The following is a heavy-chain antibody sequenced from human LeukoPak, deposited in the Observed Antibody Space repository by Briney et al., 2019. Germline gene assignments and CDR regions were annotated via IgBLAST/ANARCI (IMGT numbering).Heavy chain of an antibody. CDR3: SRHSKYTRTTVFDY. D-gene: IGHD4-11*01. CDR2: VHYSGST. J-gene: IGHJ4*02. CDR1: GGSISTNY. Sequence: SETLSLTCTVSGGSISTNYCSWSRQPPGKGLEWIGYVHYSGSTKYNPSLKSRVTISLDTAENQFSLRLSSVSSVTTAVSDWSRHSKYTRTTVFDYWGRGTLVTVSS. V-gene: IGHV4-59*08.